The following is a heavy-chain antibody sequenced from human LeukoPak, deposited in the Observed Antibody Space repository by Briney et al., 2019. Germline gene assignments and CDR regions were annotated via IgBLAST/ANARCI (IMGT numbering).Heavy chain of an antibody. Sequence: GGSLRLSCAASGFTFSSYGMHWVRQAPGKGLEWVAVIWYDGSNKYYADSVKGRFTISRDNSKNTLYLQMNSLRAEDTAVYYCASFLGDYGGNSYPYYYYGMDVWGQGTTVTVSS. J-gene: IGHJ6*02. CDR3: ASFLGDYGGNSYPYYYYGMDV. D-gene: IGHD4-23*01. CDR1: GFTFSSYG. V-gene: IGHV3-33*01. CDR2: IWYDGSNK.